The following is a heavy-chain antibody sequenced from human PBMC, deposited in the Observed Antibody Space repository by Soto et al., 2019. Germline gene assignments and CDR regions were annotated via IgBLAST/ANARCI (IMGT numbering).Heavy chain of an antibody. V-gene: IGHV1-69*08. J-gene: IGHJ6*02. D-gene: IGHD1-1*01. CDR2: IIPILDIA. CDR1: GGTFNTYT. CDR3: ARDRGTTGTKGRCMDV. Sequence: QVQLVQSGAEVKKPGSSVKVSCKASGGTFNTYTISWVRQAPGQGLEWMGRIIPILDIANYAQKFQGRVTITADKTTSTDYMELSSLRYEDTAVYYCARDRGTTGTKGRCMDVWGQGTTVTVSS.